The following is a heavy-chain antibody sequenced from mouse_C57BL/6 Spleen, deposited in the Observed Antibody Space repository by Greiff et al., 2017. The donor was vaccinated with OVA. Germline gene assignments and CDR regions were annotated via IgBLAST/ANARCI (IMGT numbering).Heavy chain of an antibody. J-gene: IGHJ4*01. Sequence: EVQVVESGGDLVKPGGSLKLSCAASGFTFSSYGMSWVRQTPDKTLEWVATISSGGRYTYYPDSVKGRFTISRDNAKNTLYLQMSSLKSEDTAMYYCARLGNYPYYAMDYWGQGTSVTVSS. CDR1: GFTFSSYG. D-gene: IGHD2-1*01. CDR2: ISSGGRYT. CDR3: ARLGNYPYYAMDY. V-gene: IGHV5-6*01.